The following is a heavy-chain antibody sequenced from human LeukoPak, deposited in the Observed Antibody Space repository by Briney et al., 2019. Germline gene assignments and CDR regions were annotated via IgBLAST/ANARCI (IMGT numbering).Heavy chain of an antibody. CDR1: GFTFSSYG. Sequence: GGSLRLSCAASGFTFSSYGMHWVRQAPGKGLEWVAFIRYDGSNKYYADSVKGRFTISRDNSKNTLYLQMNSLRAEDTAVYYCAKDDGWLVREDGFDMWGQGPMVTVSS. CDR2: IRYDGSNK. D-gene: IGHD6-19*01. CDR3: AKDDGWLVREDGFDM. V-gene: IGHV3-30*02. J-gene: IGHJ3*02.